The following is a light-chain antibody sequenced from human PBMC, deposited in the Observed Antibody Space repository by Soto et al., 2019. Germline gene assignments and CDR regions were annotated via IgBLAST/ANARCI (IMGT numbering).Light chain of an antibody. V-gene: IGLV2-23*01. Sequence: QSVLTQPASVSGSXXQSITXXCTGTSSDVGSYKFVSWYQQHPGKAPKLMIYEGSKRPSGVSNRFSGSKSGNTASLTISGLQAEDEADYYCCSYAGSSTLVFGGGTKLTVL. CDR1: SSDVGSYKF. CDR3: CSYAGSSTLV. J-gene: IGLJ2*01. CDR2: EGS.